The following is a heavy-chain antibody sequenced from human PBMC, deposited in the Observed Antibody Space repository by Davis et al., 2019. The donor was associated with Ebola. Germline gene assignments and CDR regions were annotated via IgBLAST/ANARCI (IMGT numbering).Heavy chain of an antibody. V-gene: IGHV4-34*01. CDR3: ARGRVLYGPRMDV. J-gene: IGHJ6*02. Sequence: SETLSLTCAVYGGSFSGYYWSWIRQPPGKGLEWIGEINHSGSTNYNPSLKSRVTISVDTSKNQFSLKLSSVTAADTAVYYCARGRVLYGPRMDVWGQGTTVTVSS. CDR2: INHSGST. D-gene: IGHD2-8*01. CDR1: GGSFSGYY.